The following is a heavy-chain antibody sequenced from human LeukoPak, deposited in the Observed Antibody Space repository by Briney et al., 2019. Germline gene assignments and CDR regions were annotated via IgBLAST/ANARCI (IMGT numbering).Heavy chain of an antibody. CDR3: AGDSSSWGNYGMDV. Sequence: ASVKISCKASGYTFTGYYMHWVRQAPGQGLEWMGWINPNSGGTNYAQKFQGRVTMTRDTSISTAYMELSRLRSDDTAVYYCAGDSSSWGNYGMDVWGQGATVAVSS. J-gene: IGHJ6*02. V-gene: IGHV1-2*02. CDR1: GYTFTGYY. CDR2: INPNSGGT. D-gene: IGHD6-13*01.